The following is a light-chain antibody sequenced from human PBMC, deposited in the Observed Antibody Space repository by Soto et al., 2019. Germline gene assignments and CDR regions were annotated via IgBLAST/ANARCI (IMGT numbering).Light chain of an antibody. CDR2: DVR. J-gene: IGLJ2*01. Sequence: QSALTQPASVSGSPGQSITISCTGTSSDVGGYNYVSWYQQHPGKAPKLMIYDVRNRPSGVSNRFSGSKSGNTASLTISGLQAEDEADYYCSSYTGSSTVVFGGGTQLTVL. CDR1: SSDVGGYNY. CDR3: SSYTGSSTVV. V-gene: IGLV2-14*01.